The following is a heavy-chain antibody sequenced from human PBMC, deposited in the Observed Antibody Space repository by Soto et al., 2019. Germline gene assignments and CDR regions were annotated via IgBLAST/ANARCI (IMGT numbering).Heavy chain of an antibody. J-gene: IGHJ4*02. CDR2: IIPIFGTA. CDR1: GGTFSSYA. Sequence: SVKVSCKASGGTFSSYAISWVRQAPGQGLEWMGGIIPIFGTANYAQKFQGRVTITADESTSTAYMELSSLRSEDTAVYYCARGGSGYDYYFDYWGQGTLVTVSS. V-gene: IGHV1-69*13. CDR3: ARGGSGYDYYFDY. D-gene: IGHD5-12*01.